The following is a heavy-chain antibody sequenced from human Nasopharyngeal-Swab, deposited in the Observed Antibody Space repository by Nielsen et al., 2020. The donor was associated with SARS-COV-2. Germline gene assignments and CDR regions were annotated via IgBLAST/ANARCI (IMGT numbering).Heavy chain of an antibody. CDR1: GFTFSSYG. CDR2: IWYDGSNK. V-gene: IGHV3-33*01. Sequence: LSLTCAASGFTFSSYGMHWVRQAPGKGLEWVAVIWYDGSNKYYADSVKGRFTISRDNSKNTLYLQMNSLRAEDTALYYCTRDTPAMFAYWGQGTLVSVSS. J-gene: IGHJ4*02. CDR3: TRDTPAMFAY.